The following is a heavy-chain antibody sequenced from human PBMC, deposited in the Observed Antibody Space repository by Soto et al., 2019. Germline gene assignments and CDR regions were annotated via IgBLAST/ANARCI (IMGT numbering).Heavy chain of an antibody. CDR1: GFTFSSYG. D-gene: IGHD3-22*01. J-gene: IGHJ4*02. V-gene: IGHV3-33*01. CDR2: IWYDGSNK. CDR3: PRDSDYYDSSGVTFDY. Sequence: PGGSLRLSCAASGFTFSSYGMHWVRQAPGKGLEWVAVIWYDGSNKYYADSVKGRFTISRDNSKNTLYLQMNSLRAEDTAVYYCPRDSDYYDSSGVTFDYWGQGTLVTVSS.